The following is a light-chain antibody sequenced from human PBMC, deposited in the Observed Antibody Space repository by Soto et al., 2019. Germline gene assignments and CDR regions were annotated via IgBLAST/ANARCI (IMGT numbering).Light chain of an antibody. Sequence: GDSVTITCRASQSISNYLNWYQQKPGKAPKLLIYAASSLQSGVPSRFSGSGSGTDFTLTISSLQPEDFATYSCQQSYTTLFTFGPGTNVDIK. CDR3: QQSYTTLFT. V-gene: IGKV1-39*01. CDR2: AAS. CDR1: QSISNY. J-gene: IGKJ3*01.